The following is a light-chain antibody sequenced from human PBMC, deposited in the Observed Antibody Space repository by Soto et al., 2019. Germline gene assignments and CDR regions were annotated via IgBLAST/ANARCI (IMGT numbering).Light chain of an antibody. V-gene: IGKV1-16*01. Sequence: DIQMTQSPSSLSASVGDRVTITCRASQDISNYLAWFQLKPGKAPKSLIYDASSLQRGVPSRFSGSGSGKEFTLTISTLQLEDFALYYAKQFNTSPIIFGGGTKVEIK. CDR2: DAS. CDR1: QDISNY. CDR3: KQFNTSPII. J-gene: IGKJ4*01.